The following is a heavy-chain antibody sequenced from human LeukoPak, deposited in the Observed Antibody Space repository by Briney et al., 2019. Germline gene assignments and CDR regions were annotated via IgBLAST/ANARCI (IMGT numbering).Heavy chain of an antibody. CDR3: ARDKGSSSTSSFDY. D-gene: IGHD2-2*01. V-gene: IGHV3-21*01. J-gene: IGHJ4*02. CDR2: MSSSSSYI. Sequence: GVSLRLSCAASGFTFSSYSMNWVRQAPGKGLEWVSSMSSSSSYIYYADSVKGRFTISRDNAKNSLYLQMNSLRAEDTAVYYCARDKGSSSTSSFDYWGQGTLVTVSS. CDR1: GFTFSSYS.